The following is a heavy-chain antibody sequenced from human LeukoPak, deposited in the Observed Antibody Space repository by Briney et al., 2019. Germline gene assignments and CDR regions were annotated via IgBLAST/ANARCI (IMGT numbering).Heavy chain of an antibody. V-gene: IGHV4-34*01. J-gene: IGHJ4*02. D-gene: IGHD2-2*01. CDR2: INHSGST. CDR1: GGSFSGYY. CDR3: ARGGRVVPAAMKRKETIGY. Sequence: PSETLSLTCAVYGGSFSGYYWSWIRQPPGKGLEWIGEINHSGSTNYNPSLKSRVTISVDTSKNQFSPKLSSVAAADTAVYYCARGGRVVPAAMKRKETIGYWGQGTLVTVSS.